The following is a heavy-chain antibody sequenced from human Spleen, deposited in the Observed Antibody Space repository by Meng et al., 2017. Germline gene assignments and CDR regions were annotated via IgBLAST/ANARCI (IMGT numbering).Heavy chain of an antibody. CDR1: GFIFNSFV. CDR3: ARPLSSWFPLANFDV. J-gene: IGHJ3*01. CDR2: VSHDGTNK. Sequence: GRRVGSGGGVVLPGRSLRLSFAGFGFIFNSFVMHWVRQAPGKGLEWVAAVSHDGTNKYYTDSVKGRFSISRDNSKNTLFLEMNSLRPEDTALYYCARPLSSWFPLANFDVWGQGTMVTVSS. D-gene: IGHD6-13*01. V-gene: IGHV3-30*10.